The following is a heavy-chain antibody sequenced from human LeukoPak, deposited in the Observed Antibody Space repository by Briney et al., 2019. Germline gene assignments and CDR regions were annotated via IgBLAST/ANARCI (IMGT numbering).Heavy chain of an antibody. V-gene: IGHV3-30*18. CDR1: GFTFSSYG. CDR2: ISYDGSNK. Sequence: GGSLRLSCAASGFTFSSYGMHWVRQAPGKGLEWVAVISYDGSNKYYADSVKGRFTISRDNSKNTLYLQMNSLRAEDTAAYYCANLATAAAAFDYWGQGTLVTVSS. D-gene: IGHD6-13*01. CDR3: ANLATAAAAFDY. J-gene: IGHJ4*02.